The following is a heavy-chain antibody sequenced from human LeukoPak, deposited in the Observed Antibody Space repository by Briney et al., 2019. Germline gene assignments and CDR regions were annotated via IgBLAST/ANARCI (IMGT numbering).Heavy chain of an antibody. Sequence: GGALTLSCAASGFTFSDYYRTWLRQAPGKGLEWVSFISSTGNIMDYADSVKRRFTISRDNAENSLYVQMNSLRAEDTGVYYCARTRSKDNYYYFCLDVGGKGTTGTVSS. CDR3: ARTRSKDNYYYFCLDV. V-gene: IGHV3-11*01. J-gene: IGHJ6*03. CDR1: GFTFSDYY. CDR2: ISSTGNIM.